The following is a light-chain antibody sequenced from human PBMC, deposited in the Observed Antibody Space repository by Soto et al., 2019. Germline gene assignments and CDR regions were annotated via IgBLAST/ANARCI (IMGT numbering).Light chain of an antibody. J-gene: IGKJ4*01. Sequence: EIVMTQSPATLSVSPWERATLSCRASQSVRNNYLAWYQQKPGQAPRLLIYDASSRATGIPDRFSGGGSGTDFTLTISRLEPEDFAVYYCQQFSSYPLTFGGGTNVDIK. CDR1: QSVRNNY. CDR2: DAS. V-gene: IGKV3-20*01. CDR3: QQFSSYPLT.